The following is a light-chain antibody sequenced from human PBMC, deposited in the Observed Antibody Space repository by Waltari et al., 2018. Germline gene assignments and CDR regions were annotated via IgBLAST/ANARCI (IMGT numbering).Light chain of an antibody. CDR3: VLSMGSGIWV. CDR2: DTN. CDR1: SGSVSTTYY. J-gene: IGLJ3*02. Sequence: QTVVTQEPSLSVSPGGTVPLTCGLTSGSVSTTYYPYWFQQAPGQAPRTLIFDTNTRSSGVPDRFSGSILDNKAALTITGAQADDESDYYCVLSMGSGIWVFGGGTKLTVL. V-gene: IGLV8-61*01.